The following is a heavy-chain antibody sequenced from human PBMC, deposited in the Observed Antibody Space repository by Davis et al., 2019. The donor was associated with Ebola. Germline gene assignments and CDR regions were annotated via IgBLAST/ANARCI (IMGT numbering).Heavy chain of an antibody. D-gene: IGHD3-3*01. CDR3: ARKPRSRITVFGVVIIEYFQY. J-gene: IGHJ1*01. V-gene: IGHV3-30*03. CDR1: GFTFNSYG. CDR2: ISDDGSNK. Sequence: PGGSLRLSCSGSGFTFNSYGIHWVRQAPDKGLEWLAVISDDGSNKYYADSLEGRFTISRDNSKNTLYLQVNSLRGEDTAVYYCARKPRSRITVFGVVIIEYFQYWGQGTLVTVSS.